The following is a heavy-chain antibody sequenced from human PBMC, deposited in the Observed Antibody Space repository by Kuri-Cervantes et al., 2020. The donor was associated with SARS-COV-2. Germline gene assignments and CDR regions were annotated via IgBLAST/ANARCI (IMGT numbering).Heavy chain of an antibody. J-gene: IGHJ3*02. V-gene: IGHV1-69*04. Sequence: SVKVSCKASGGTFSSDAINWVRQAPGQGLQYMGRIIPIRNTVNLAQNFQGRVTVTADKATSTAYMGVTSLRSDDTAIYYCATRQQLVSGPFDIWGQGTMVTVSS. CDR3: ATRQQLVSGPFDI. CDR1: GGTFSSDA. D-gene: IGHD6-13*01. CDR2: IIPIRNTV.